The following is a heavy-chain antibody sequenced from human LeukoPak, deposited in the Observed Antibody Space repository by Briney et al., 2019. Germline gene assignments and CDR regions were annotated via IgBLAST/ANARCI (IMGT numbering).Heavy chain of an antibody. CDR1: GGSISSNY. CDR2: IYTNGYT. J-gene: IGHJ3*02. V-gene: IGHV4-4*09. CDR3: ARGRRGSSWDAFDI. Sequence: SETLSLTCTVSGGSISSNYWSWIRQPPGKGLEWIGYIYTNGYTNYNPSLKSRVTISVDTSNNEFSLKLGSVTAADTGVFYCARGRRGSSWDAFDIWGQGTMVTVSS. D-gene: IGHD6-13*01.